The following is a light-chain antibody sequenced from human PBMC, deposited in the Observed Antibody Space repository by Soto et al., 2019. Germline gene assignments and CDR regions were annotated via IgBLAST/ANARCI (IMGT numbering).Light chain of an antibody. CDR3: QQYGSSGT. CDR2: GAS. Sequence: EIALTHCPAPVSVSPGERATLSCRASQSVSSNLAWYQQKPGEAPRLLIYGASNRATGIPDRFSGSGSGTDFTLTISRLEPEDFAVYYCQQYGSSGTFGQGTKVDIK. V-gene: IGKV3-20*01. CDR1: QSVSSN. J-gene: IGKJ1*01.